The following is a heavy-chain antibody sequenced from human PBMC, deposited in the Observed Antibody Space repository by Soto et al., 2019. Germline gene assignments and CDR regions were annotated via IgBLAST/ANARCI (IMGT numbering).Heavy chain of an antibody. D-gene: IGHD1-1*01. CDR3: FICHEGDNWPFDD. CDR1: GFTFSSYA. Sequence: PGGSLRLSCAASGFTFSSYAMSWVRQAPGKGLEWVSAISGSGGSTYYADSVKGRFTISRDNSKNTLYLQMNSLRAEDTAVYYWFICHEGDNWPFDDWGPGLLVTVSS. CDR2: ISGSGGST. J-gene: IGHJ4*02. V-gene: IGHV3-23*01.